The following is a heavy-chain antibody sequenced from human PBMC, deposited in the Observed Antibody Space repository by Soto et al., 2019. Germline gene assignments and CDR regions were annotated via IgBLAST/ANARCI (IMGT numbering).Heavy chain of an antibody. CDR3: ARDRRGLATLDVLSV. J-gene: IGHJ6*02. V-gene: IGHV1-2*02. CDR1: GNTFTDHF. Sequence: QEQLVQSGSEVQRPGASVKVSCKISGNTFTDHFMHWLRQAPGQGPEWMGWIKPNSGGTQYAQKFQGKVTKTRGASNTTMYMELGSLRSDDSGVYYCARDRRGLATLDVLSVWGQGTAVSVSS. CDR2: IKPNSGGT. D-gene: IGHD3-16*01.